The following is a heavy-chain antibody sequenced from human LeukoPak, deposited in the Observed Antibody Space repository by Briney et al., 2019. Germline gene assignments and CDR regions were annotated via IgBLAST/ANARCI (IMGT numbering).Heavy chain of an antibody. CDR2: INHSGST. V-gene: IGHV4-34*01. J-gene: IGHJ3*02. D-gene: IGHD3-22*01. CDR3: ALNYYDSSGYPNAFDI. CDR1: GGSFSGYY. Sequence: SETLSLTCAVYGGSFSGYYWSWIRQPPGKGLEWIGEINHSGSTNYSPSLKSRVTISVDSSKNQLSLKLSSVTAADTAVHYCALNYYDSSGYPNAFDIWGQGTMVTVSS.